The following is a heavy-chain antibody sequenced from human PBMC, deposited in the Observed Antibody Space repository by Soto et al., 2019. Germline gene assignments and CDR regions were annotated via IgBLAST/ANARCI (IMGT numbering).Heavy chain of an antibody. D-gene: IGHD1-1*01. Sequence: QVQLVQSGAEVKKPRSSVKVSCKASGGTFSSYAISWVRQAHGQGLEWMRGIIPIFGTANNAQKVQGRVTINEDESTSKAYMELSSLRSETTAVYYCARDYTVAKSWNEYYYYSTDCRGQGATVTVSS. V-gene: IGHV1-69*12. CDR3: ARDYTVAKSWNEYYYYSTDC. CDR1: GGTFSSYA. J-gene: IGHJ6*02. CDR2: IIPIFGTA.